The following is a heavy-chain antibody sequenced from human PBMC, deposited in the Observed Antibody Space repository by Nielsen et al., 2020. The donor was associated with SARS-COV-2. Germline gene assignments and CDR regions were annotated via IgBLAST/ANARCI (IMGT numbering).Heavy chain of an antibody. CDR1: GGSISSYH. Sequence: SETLSLTCTVSGGSISSYHWTWIRQSPGKGLEWIGYVSDSGTTNYNPSLKSRVTISLDTFRQQFFLNLTSVSAADRAVYYCARDYFGDYLDGFDIWGQGTLVTVSS. J-gene: IGHJ3*02. CDR2: VSDSGTT. V-gene: IGHV4-59*01. CDR3: ARDYFGDYLDGFDI. D-gene: IGHD4-17*01.